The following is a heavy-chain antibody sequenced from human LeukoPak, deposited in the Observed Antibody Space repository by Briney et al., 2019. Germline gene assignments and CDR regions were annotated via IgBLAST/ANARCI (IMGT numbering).Heavy chain of an antibody. J-gene: IGHJ4*02. CDR2: INHSGST. V-gene: IGHV4-34*01. D-gene: IGHD3-22*01. Sequence: SETLSLTCAVYGGSFSGYFWSWIRQPPGKGLEWIGEINHSGSTNYNPSLKSRVTISVDTSKNQFSLKLSSVTAADTAVYYRARSVRSGYFDYWGQGTLVTVSS. CDR1: GGSFSGYF. CDR3: ARSVRSGYFDY.